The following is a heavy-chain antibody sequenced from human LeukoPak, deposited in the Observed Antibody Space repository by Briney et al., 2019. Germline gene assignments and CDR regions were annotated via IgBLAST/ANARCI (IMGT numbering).Heavy chain of an antibody. Sequence: SETLSLTCTVPGGSISTSSDYWGWIRQPPGKGLEWIGSIYYSGTTYYNPSLKSRVTISVDTSKNQFSLKVRSVTAADTAVYYCARDVGLPESNWFDSWGQGTLVTVSS. CDR3: ARDVGLPESNWFDS. CDR2: IYYSGTT. D-gene: IGHD1-7*01. J-gene: IGHJ5*01. CDR1: GGSISTSSDY. V-gene: IGHV4-39*07.